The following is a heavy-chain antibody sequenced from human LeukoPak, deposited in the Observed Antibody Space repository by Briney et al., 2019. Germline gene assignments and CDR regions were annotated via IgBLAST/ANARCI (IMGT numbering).Heavy chain of an antibody. D-gene: IGHD5-12*01. J-gene: IGHJ1*01. CDR3: SRAPFGLRRVEYFQD. CDR1: GYTFTGYY. V-gene: IGHV1-2*02. Sequence: GASVKVSCKTSGYTFTGYYMHWVRQAPGQGLEWMGSINPNSGGTNYAQKFQGRVTMTRDTSISTAYMELSTLRSDDTAVYYCSRAPFGLRRVEYFQDWGQGTLVTVSS. CDR2: INPNSGGT.